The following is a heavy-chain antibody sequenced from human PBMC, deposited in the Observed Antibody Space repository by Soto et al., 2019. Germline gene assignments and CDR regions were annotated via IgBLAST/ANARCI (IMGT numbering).Heavy chain of an antibody. Sequence: ASVTVSCMASVYTFPSYGISSLRQPPSQGREWMGWISSYNGNTNYADSVKGRFTISRDNGKNTLYMQMKSMRGEDTAVYYFSRDAGAYCGGECYADYWGQGTLVTVSS. CDR3: SRDAGAYCGGECYADY. V-gene: IGHV1-18*01. CDR2: ISSYNGNT. J-gene: IGHJ4*02. D-gene: IGHD2-21*01. CDR1: VYTFPSYG.